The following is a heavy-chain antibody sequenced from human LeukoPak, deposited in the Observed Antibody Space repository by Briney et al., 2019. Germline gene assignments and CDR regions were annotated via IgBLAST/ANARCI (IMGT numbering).Heavy chain of an antibody. D-gene: IGHD2-8*01. J-gene: IGHJ4*02. CDR3: AKDKWWGASDH. V-gene: IGHV3-74*01. CDR1: GFTFSGFY. Sequence: GGSLRLSCVASGFTFSGFYIHWVRQAPGKGLVWVAQINGDATATNYAGSVKGRFTISRDNAKNTVHLQMSTLTAEDTAVYYCAKDKWWGASDHWGQGSLVTVSS. CDR2: INGDATAT.